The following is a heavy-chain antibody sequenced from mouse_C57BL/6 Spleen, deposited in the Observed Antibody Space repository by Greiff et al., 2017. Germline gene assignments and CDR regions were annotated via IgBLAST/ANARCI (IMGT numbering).Heavy chain of an antibody. J-gene: IGHJ2*01. CDR2: IHPNHGTT. D-gene: IGHD1-1*01. CDR1: GYTFTDYH. Sequence: VHVQQSGAELVKPGASVKISCKASGYTFTDYHMNWVKQIHGKSLEWIGVIHPNHGTTNYNQKFKGKATLTVDKSSNTAYLQLSRLTSEDSAVYYCARSSTYSHYFDDWGKGTTLTVSS. CDR3: ARSSTYSHYFDD. V-gene: IGHV1-39*01.